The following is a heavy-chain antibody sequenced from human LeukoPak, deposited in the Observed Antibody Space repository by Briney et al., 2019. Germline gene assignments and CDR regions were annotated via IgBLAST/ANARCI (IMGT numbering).Heavy chain of an antibody. D-gene: IGHD1-26*01. J-gene: IGHJ4*02. Sequence: GASVMVSCKASGYTFTDYYINWVRQAPGQGFEWMGWITPNSGGTNYAQKFQGRVTMTRDTSISTAYMEVSSLRSDDTAMYYCTRALGSDYWGQGTLVTVSS. CDR2: ITPNSGGT. CDR1: GYTFTDYY. CDR3: TRALGSDY. V-gene: IGHV1-2*02.